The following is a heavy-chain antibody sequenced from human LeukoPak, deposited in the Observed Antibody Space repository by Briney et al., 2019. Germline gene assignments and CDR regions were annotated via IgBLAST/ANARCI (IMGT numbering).Heavy chain of an antibody. CDR2: ISAYNGNT. Sequence: ASVKVSCKASGYTFTSYGISWVRQAPGQGLEWMGWISAYNGNTNYAQKLQGRVTMTTDTSTSTAYMELRSLRSDDTAVYYGAKTPGSYSTFDYWGQGTLVTVSS. D-gene: IGHD1-26*01. V-gene: IGHV1-18*01. CDR1: GYTFTSYG. CDR3: AKTPGSYSTFDY. J-gene: IGHJ4*02.